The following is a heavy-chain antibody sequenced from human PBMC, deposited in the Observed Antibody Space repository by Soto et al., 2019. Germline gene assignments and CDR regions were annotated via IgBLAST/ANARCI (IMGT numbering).Heavy chain of an antibody. CDR1: GYTFTSFD. Sequence: ASVKVSCKTSGYTFTSFDIHWVRQATGQGLEWMGWVNPHSGNTGLAQKFRGRVTMTTNTSISTAYMELSSLISEDTAVYYCARGVLTVNYAHNRFGPRGKGTRVTVSS. J-gene: IGHJ5*02. CDR2: VNPHSGNT. V-gene: IGHV1-8*01. D-gene: IGHD2-8*01. CDR3: ARGVLTVNYAHNRFGP.